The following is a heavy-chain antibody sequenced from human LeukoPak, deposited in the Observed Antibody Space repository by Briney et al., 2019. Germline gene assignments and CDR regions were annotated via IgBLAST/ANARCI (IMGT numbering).Heavy chain of an antibody. Sequence: GGSLRLSCVASGFTFGHYGMHWVRQAPGKGLEWVAVIWHDGSSQYYADSVKGGCTISRDNSMNTLYLEMNSMTEDDTAVYYCAKDAQRGFAYSHSLDYWGQGTLVTASS. J-gene: IGHJ4*02. V-gene: IGHV3-33*06. CDR1: GFTFGHYG. CDR2: IWHDGSSQ. D-gene: IGHD4-11*01. CDR3: AKDAQRGFAYSHSLDY.